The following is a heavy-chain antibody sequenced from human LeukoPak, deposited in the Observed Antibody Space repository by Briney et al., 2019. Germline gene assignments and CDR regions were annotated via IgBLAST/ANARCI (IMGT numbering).Heavy chain of an antibody. J-gene: IGHJ4*02. CDR3: ARVAESYYYDSSGYYSFDY. D-gene: IGHD3-22*01. CDR1: GYTFTSYY. CDR2: INPNSGGT. Sequence: GASVKVSCKASGYTFTSYYMHWVRQAPGQGLEWMGWINPNSGGTNYAQKFQGRVTMTRDTSISTAYMELSRLRSDDTAVYYCARVAESYYYDSSGYYSFDYWGQGTLVTVSS. V-gene: IGHV1-2*02.